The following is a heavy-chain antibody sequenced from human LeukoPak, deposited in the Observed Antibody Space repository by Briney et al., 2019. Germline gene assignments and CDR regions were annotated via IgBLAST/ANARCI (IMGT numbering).Heavy chain of an antibody. CDR2: IYYSGST. J-gene: IGHJ5*01. CDR3: AREWNYVIDS. D-gene: IGHD1-7*01. Sequence: SETLSLTCTVSGDPIRSSYWSWIRQPPGKGLEWIGYIYYSGSTAYNPSLKSRVTISVDTSKNQFSVKLSSVTAADTAVYYCAREWNYVIDSWGQGTLVTVSS. CDR1: GDPIRSSY. V-gene: IGHV4-59*01.